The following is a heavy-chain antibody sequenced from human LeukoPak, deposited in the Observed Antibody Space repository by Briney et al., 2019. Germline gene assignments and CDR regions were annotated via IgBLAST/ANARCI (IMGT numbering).Heavy chain of an antibody. CDR2: IIPSFGAA. Sequence: ASVKVSCKVSGGALSNYAFSWVRQAPGQGLEWMGGIIPSFGAANYAQKLRGRVTITADRSTNTVSLQLTGLRSEGTAVYYCAREGDGGGVGPTNWFDPWGQGTLVTVSS. V-gene: IGHV1-69*06. D-gene: IGHD1-26*01. CDR1: GGALSNYA. J-gene: IGHJ5*02. CDR3: AREGDGGGVGPTNWFDP.